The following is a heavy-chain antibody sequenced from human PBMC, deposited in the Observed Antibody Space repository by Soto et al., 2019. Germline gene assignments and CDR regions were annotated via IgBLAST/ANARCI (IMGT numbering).Heavy chain of an antibody. CDR3: ARRNLGIAAAALYYSYLDV. CDR2: IYYSGST. J-gene: IGHJ6*03. CDR1: GGSISSYY. V-gene: IGHV4-59*08. Sequence: QVQLQESGPGLVKPSETLSLTCTVSGGSISSYYWSWIRQPPGKGLEWIGYIYYSGSTNYNPSLKSRVPISVATSKNQFSLKLSSVTAADTAVYYCARRNLGIAAAALYYSYLDVWGKGTTVTVSS. D-gene: IGHD6-13*01.